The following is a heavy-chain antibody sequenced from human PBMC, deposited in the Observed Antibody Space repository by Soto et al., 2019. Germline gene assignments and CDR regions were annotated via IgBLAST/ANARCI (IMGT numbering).Heavy chain of an antibody. V-gene: IGHV1-69*02. J-gene: IGHJ4*02. D-gene: IGHD3-10*01. Sequence: SVKVSCKASGGTFSSYTISWVRQAPGQGLEWMGRIIPILGIANYAQKFQGRVTITADKSTSTAYMELSSLRSEDTAVYYCARALYASSGSWGFYFDYWGQGALVTVSS. CDR1: GGTFSSYT. CDR3: ARALYASSGSWGFYFDY. CDR2: IIPILGIA.